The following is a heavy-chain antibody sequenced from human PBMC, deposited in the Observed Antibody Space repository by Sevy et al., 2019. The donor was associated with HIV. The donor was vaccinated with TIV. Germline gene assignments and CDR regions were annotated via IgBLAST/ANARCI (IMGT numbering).Heavy chain of an antibody. Sequence: ASVKVSCKVSGYTLTELSMHWVRQAPGKGLEWMGGFDPEDGETIYAQKFQGRVTMTEDTSTDTAYMELSSLRSEDTAVYYCATSSGYPRGYYYGMDVWGQWTTVTVSS. CDR2: FDPEDGET. D-gene: IGHD3-22*01. CDR1: GYTLTELS. J-gene: IGHJ6*02. V-gene: IGHV1-24*01. CDR3: ATSSGYPRGYYYGMDV.